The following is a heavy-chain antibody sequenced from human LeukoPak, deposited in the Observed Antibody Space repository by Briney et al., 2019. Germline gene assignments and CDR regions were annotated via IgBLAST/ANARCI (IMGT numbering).Heavy chain of an antibody. Sequence: PSETLSLTCTVSGDSISSSRYFWGWIRQPPGKGLEWIGSIHHSGSTYFSPSLKSRLTISVDTSNNQFALKLTSMTAADTAVYYCAKSSPPSRIAAALYDYWGQGTLVTVSS. CDR3: AKSSPPSRIAAALYDY. J-gene: IGHJ4*02. D-gene: IGHD6-13*01. CDR2: IHHSGST. CDR1: GDSISSSRYF. V-gene: IGHV4-39*06.